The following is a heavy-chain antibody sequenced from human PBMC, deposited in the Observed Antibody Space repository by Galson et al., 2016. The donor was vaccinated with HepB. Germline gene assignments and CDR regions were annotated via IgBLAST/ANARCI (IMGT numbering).Heavy chain of an antibody. CDR2: IKPDGSER. J-gene: IGHJ1*01. D-gene: IGHD3-22*01. CDR1: GFTFGSVW. Sequence: SLRLSCATSGFTFGSVWMSWVRQAPGKGLEWVANIKPDGSERYYVDSLKGRFTISRDNARNSLYLQMNSLRAEDTAVYYCALYYYDSSGFVEYFQHWGQGTRVTFSS. V-gene: IGHV3-7*03. CDR3: ALYYYDSSGFVEYFQH.